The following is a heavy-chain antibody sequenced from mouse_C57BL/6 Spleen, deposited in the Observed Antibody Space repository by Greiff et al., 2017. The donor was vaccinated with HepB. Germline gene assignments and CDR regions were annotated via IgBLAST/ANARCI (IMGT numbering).Heavy chain of an antibody. CDR2: IDPETGGT. CDR3: TRSTTVFDY. Sequence: VQLKESGAELVRPGASVTLSCKASGYTFTDYEMHWVKQTPVHGLEWIGAIDPETGGTAYNQKFKGKAILTADKSSSTAYMELRSLTSEDSAVYYCTRSTTVFDYWGQGTTLTVSS. CDR1: GYTFTDYE. J-gene: IGHJ2*01. V-gene: IGHV1-15*01. D-gene: IGHD1-1*01.